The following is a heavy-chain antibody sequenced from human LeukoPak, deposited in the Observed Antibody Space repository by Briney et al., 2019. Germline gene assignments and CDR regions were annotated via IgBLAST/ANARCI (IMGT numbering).Heavy chain of an antibody. V-gene: IGHV3-21*01. J-gene: IGHJ3*02. CDR2: ISSSSSYI. D-gene: IGHD6-6*01. CDR1: GFTFSSYS. CDR3: AREFIAAHDAFDI. Sequence: PGGSPRLSCAASGFTFSSYSMNWVRQAPGKGLEWVSSISSSSSYIYYADSVKGRFTISRDNAKNSLYLQMNSLRAEDTAVYYCAREFIAAHDAFDIWGQGTMVTVSS.